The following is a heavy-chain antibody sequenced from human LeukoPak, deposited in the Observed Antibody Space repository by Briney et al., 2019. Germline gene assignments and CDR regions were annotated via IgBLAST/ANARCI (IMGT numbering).Heavy chain of an antibody. D-gene: IGHD3-3*01. J-gene: IGHJ6*03. CDR3: ARGRGFWSGYRYYYYMDV. CDR1: GGSISSYY. CDR2: FYYSGST. V-gene: IGHV4-59*12. Sequence: SETLSLTCTVSGGSISSYYWSWIRQPPGKGLEWIGYFYYSGSTNYNPSLKSRVTISVDTSKNQFSLKLSSVTAADTAVYYCARGRGFWSGYRYYYYMDVWGKGTTVTVSS.